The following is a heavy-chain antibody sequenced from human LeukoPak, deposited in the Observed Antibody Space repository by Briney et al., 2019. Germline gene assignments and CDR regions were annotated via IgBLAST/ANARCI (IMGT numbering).Heavy chain of an antibody. V-gene: IGHV1-8*01. CDR3: ARAPDILTGYDY. J-gene: IGHJ4*02. Sequence: GASVKVSCKASGYTFTSYDINWVRQATGQGLEWMGWMNPNSGNTGYAQKFQGRVTMTRNTSISTAYMELSSLRSEDTAVYYCARAPDILTGYDYWGQGTLVTVSS. CDR2: MNPNSGNT. D-gene: IGHD3-9*01. CDR1: GYTFTSYD.